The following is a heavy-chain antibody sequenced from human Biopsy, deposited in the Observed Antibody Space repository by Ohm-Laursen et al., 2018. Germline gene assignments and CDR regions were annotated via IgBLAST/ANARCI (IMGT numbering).Heavy chain of an antibody. CDR3: ATGPKRLTGTSYFES. D-gene: IGHD1-7*01. CDR1: GGLNRNYY. J-gene: IGHJ4*02. Sequence: PPGTLSLTCSVSGGLNRNYYWSWVRQSAGKGLEWIGRLYTSGDTNYNPSLKSRVSVSEDTSRRQFSLRLTSVTAADTAVYYCATGPKRLTGTSYFESWGRGILVTVSS. V-gene: IGHV4-4*07. CDR2: LYTSGDT.